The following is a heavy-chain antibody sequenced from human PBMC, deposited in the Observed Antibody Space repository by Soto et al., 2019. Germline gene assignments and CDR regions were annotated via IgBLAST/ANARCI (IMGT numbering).Heavy chain of an antibody. J-gene: IGHJ4*02. V-gene: IGHV3-30*18. CDR2: ISYDGSNK. D-gene: IGHD6-13*01. CDR3: AKDRGSSWYFADY. CDR1: GFTFSSYG. Sequence: VQLVESGGGVVQPGRSLRLSCAASGFTFSSYGMHWVRQAPGKGLEWVAVISYDGSNKYYADSVKGRFTISRDNSKNTLYLQMNSLRAEDTAVYYCAKDRGSSWYFADYWGQGTLVTVSS.